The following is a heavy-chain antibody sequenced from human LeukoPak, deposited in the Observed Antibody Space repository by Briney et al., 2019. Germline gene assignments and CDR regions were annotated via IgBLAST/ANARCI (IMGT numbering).Heavy chain of an antibody. CDR3: ASGYSYDDAFDI. D-gene: IGHD5-18*01. Sequence: GASVKVSCKASGYTFTSYDINWVRQATGQGLEWMGWMNPNSGNTGYAQKFQGRVTMTRNTSVSTAYMELSSRRSEDTAVYYCASGYSYDDAFDIWGQGTMVTVSS. V-gene: IGHV1-8*01. CDR2: MNPNSGNT. CDR1: GYTFTSYD. J-gene: IGHJ3*02.